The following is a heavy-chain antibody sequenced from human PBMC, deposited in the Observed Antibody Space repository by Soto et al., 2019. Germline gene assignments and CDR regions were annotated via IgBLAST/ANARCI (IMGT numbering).Heavy chain of an antibody. CDR2: ISAYNGNT. J-gene: IGHJ6*02. CDR3: ARDRRSSGCPWGWYYYGMDV. Sequence: ASVKVSCKASGYTFTSYGISWVRQAPGQGLEWMGWISAYNGNTNYAQKLQGRVTMTTDTSTSTAYMELRSLRSDDTAVYYCARDRRSSGCPWGWYYYGMDVWGQGTTVTVSS. V-gene: IGHV1-18*01. CDR1: GYTFTSYG. D-gene: IGHD6-19*01.